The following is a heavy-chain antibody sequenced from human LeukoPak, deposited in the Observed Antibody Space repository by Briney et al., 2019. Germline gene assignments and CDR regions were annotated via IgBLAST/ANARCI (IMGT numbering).Heavy chain of an antibody. D-gene: IGHD1-20*01. J-gene: IGHJ4*02. CDR2: IKDDGSDK. V-gene: IGHV3-7*01. Sequence: PGGSLRLSCGASGFTFRNFWMNWVRQAPGKGREWVANIKDDGSDKYYVDSVKGRFTISKDNAKNSLFLQMNSLRVEDTAVYYCVPLNWNPPGDFDRWGQGTLVTVSS. CDR3: VPLNWNPPGDFDR. CDR1: GFTFRNFW.